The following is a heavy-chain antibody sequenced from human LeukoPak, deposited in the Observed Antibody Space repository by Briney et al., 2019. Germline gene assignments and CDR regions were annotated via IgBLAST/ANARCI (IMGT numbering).Heavy chain of an antibody. V-gene: IGHV3-9*01. CDR2: ISWNSGSI. CDR1: GFTFDDYA. D-gene: IGHD4-23*01. CDR3: AKDIRADGHGNGGWFDP. J-gene: IGHJ5*02. Sequence: GRSLRLSCAASGFTFDDYAMHWVRQAPGKGLEWVSGISWNSGSIGYADSVKGRFTISRDNAKNSLYLQMNSLRAEDTALYYCAKDIRADGHGNGGWFDPWGQGTLVTVSS.